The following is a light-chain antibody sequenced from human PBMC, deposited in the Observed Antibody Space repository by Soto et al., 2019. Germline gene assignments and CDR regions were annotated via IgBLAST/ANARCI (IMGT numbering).Light chain of an antibody. CDR2: WAS. J-gene: IGKJ5*01. V-gene: IGKV4-1*01. Sequence: DIVMTQSPDSLAVSLGERATINCKSSQSVLYSSNNKNYLAWYQQKPGQPPKLLIYWASTRESGVPDRFSSSGSGTDFTLTISSLQDEDVAVYYCQQYYSTPPFTFGQGTRLEIK. CDR1: QSVLYSSNNKNY. CDR3: QQYYSTPPFT.